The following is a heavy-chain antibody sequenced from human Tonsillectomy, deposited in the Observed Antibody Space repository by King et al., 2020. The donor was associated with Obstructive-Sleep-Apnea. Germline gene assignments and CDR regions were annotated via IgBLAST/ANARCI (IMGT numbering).Heavy chain of an antibody. V-gene: IGHV4-59*01. CDR3: ARDPSHYDILTGYYIEDWYFDL. CDR2: FYYSGST. D-gene: IGHD3-9*01. Sequence: QLQESGPGLVKPSETLSLTCTVSGCSISRYYWSWIRQPPGKELEGSGYFYYSGSTNYSPSLKRRVTISVDTSKTQFSRKLSSVTAADTAVYYCARDPSHYDILTGYYIEDWYFDLWGRGTLVTVSS. CDR1: GCSISRYY. J-gene: IGHJ2*01.